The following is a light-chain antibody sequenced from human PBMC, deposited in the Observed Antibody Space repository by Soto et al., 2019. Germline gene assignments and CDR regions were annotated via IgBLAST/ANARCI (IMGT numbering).Light chain of an antibody. V-gene: IGLV3-9*01. CDR1: NIGIKN. Sequence: SYELTQPLSMSVALGQTAKITCGGNNIGIKNVHWYQQKPGQAPVVVIFRDSNRPSGIPERFSGSNSGKTATLTISRAHAGDEADYYCQVLDSSTAYVVFGGGTKLTVL. J-gene: IGLJ2*01. CDR3: QVLDSSTAYVV. CDR2: RDS.